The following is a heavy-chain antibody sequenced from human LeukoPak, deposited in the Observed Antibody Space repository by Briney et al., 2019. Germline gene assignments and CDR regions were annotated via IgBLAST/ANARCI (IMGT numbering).Heavy chain of an antibody. CDR1: GFTFNSYA. Sequence: PGGPLRLSCAASGFTFNSYALHWVRQAPGKGLEWVAVISSDGSNKYYADSVKGRFTISRDNSKNTLYLQMNSLRAEDTAVYYCARDRYSSGWYGDFDCWGQGTLVTVSS. CDR2: ISSDGSNK. J-gene: IGHJ4*02. V-gene: IGHV3-30-3*01. CDR3: ARDRYSSGWYGDFDC. D-gene: IGHD6-19*01.